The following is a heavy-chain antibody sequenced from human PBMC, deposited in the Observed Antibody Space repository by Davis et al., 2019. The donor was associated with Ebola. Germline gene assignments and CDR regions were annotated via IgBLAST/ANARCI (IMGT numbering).Heavy chain of an antibody. CDR1: GFTFDDYG. Sequence: PGGSLRLSCAASGFTFDDYGMHWVRLVPGKGLEWVSGIRKDASPIGYAASVRGRFTISRDNSKNSLYLQMNNLRPEDTAFYYCVKGVFDSWGQGTLVTVSS. V-gene: IGHV3-9*01. J-gene: IGHJ5*01. CDR3: VKGVFDS. CDR2: IRKDASPI.